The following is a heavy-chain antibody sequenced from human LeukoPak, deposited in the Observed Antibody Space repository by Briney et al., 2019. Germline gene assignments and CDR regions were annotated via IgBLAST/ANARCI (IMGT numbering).Heavy chain of an antibody. CDR2: ISSSSSTI. V-gene: IGHV3-48*01. D-gene: IGHD3-10*01. J-gene: IGHJ3*02. CDR3: ARAWFRSAFDI. CDR1: GFTFSSYS. Sequence: GGSLRLSCVASGFTFSSYSMHWVRQAPGKGLEWVSYISSSSSTIYYADSVKGRFTISRDNSKNTLYLQMNSLRAEDTAVYYCARAWFRSAFDIWGQGTMVTVSS.